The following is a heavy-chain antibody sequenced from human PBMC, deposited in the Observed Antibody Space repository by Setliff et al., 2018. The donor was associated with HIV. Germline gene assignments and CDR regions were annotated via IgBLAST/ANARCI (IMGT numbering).Heavy chain of an antibody. V-gene: IGHV1-24*01. CDR3: ARGQSQGYAYSGSYGAFDI. CDR1: GYTLTELS. Sequence: GASVKVSCKVSGYTLTELSMHWVRQAPGKGLEWMGGFDPEDGETIYAQKFQGRVTITTDESTSTAYMELSSLRSEDTALYYCARGQSQGYAYSGSYGAFDIWGQGTMVTVSS. J-gene: IGHJ3*02. D-gene: IGHD1-26*01. CDR2: FDPEDGET.